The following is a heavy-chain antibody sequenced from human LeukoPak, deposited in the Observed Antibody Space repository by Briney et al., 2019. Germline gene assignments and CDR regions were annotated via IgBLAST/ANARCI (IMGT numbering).Heavy chain of an antibody. D-gene: IGHD2-15*01. CDR1: GEFLGTFY. J-gene: IGHJ4*02. CDR2: IHTTGDT. Sequence: SETLSLTCTVSGEFLGTFYWSWIRQPAGRGLEYIGRIHTTGDTNYTPSHKRRLTMPVDSSKHQFSLTLRSVTATDTAIYYCARAHSGLYLDSWGQGTLVTVSS. V-gene: IGHV4-4*07. CDR3: ARAHSGLYLDS.